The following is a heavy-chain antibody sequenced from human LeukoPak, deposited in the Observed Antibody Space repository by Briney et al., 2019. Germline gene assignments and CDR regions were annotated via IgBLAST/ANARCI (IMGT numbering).Heavy chain of an antibody. Sequence: SETLSLTCTVSGGSISRGDYYWSWIRQPPGKGLEWIGYIYYSGSTDYNPSLKSRVTISVDTSKNQFSLKLSSVTAADTAVYYCARATTIFGVVIQYNWFDPWSQGTLVTVSS. J-gene: IGHJ5*02. D-gene: IGHD3-3*01. V-gene: IGHV4-30-4*01. CDR2: IYYSGST. CDR3: ARATTIFGVVIQYNWFDP. CDR1: GGSISRGDYY.